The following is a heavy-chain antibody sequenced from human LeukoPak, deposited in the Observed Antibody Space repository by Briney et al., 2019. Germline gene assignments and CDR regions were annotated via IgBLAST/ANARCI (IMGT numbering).Heavy chain of an antibody. Sequence: PSGTLSLTCAVYGGSFSGYYWSWIRQPPGKGLEWIGEINHSGSTNYNPSLKSRVTISVDTSKNQFSLKLSSVTAADTAVYYCARASMVRGVDYWGQGTLVTVSS. D-gene: IGHD3-10*01. CDR3: ARASMVRGVDY. V-gene: IGHV4-34*01. CDR2: INHSGST. CDR1: GGSFSGYY. J-gene: IGHJ4*02.